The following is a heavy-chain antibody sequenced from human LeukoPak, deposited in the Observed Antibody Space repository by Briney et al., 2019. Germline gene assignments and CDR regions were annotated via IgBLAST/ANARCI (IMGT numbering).Heavy chain of an antibody. CDR2: ISGSDSST. V-gene: IGHV3-23*01. CDR1: GFTFSSSS. D-gene: IGHD5-24*01. Sequence: GGSLRLSCAASGFTFSSSSISWVRQAPGKGLEWVSTISGSDSSTHYADSVKGPFTISRDNSKNTLYLQMNRLRADDTAVYYCAKSGYNRFDFWGQGTLVTVSS. CDR3: AKSGYNRFDF. J-gene: IGHJ4*02.